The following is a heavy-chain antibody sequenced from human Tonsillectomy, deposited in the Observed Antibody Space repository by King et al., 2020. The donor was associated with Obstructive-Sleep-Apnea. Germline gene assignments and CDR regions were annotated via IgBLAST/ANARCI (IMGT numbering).Heavy chain of an antibody. CDR1: GFTFSSEA. Sequence: VQLVESGGGLVQPGGSLRLSCAASGFTFSSEAMYWVRQAPGKGLEYVSAISSNGGSTYYEKSVKGRFTISRDNSKNTLYLQMGSLRAEDMAVYYCARGYCSGGTCPGAFWGQGTLVTVSS. V-gene: IGHV3-64*01. CDR3: ARGYCSGGTCPGAF. CDR2: ISSNGGST. J-gene: IGHJ4*02. D-gene: IGHD2-15*01.